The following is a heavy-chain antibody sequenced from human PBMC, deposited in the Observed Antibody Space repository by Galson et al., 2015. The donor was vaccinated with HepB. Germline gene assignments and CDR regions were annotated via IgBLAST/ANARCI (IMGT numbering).Heavy chain of an antibody. V-gene: IGHV2-70*11. J-gene: IGHJ4*02. Sequence: PALVKPTQTLTLTCTFSGFSLSTSGMCVSWIRQPPGKALEWLARIDWDDDKYYSTSLKTRLTISKDTSKNQVVLTMTNMDPVDTATYYCARINLENDILTGYSEFDYWGQGTLVTVSS. CDR1: GFSLSTSGMC. CDR2: IDWDDDK. CDR3: ARINLENDILTGYSEFDY. D-gene: IGHD3-9*01.